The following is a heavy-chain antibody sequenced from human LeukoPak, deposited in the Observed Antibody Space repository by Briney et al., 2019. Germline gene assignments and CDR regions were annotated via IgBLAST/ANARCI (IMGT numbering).Heavy chain of an antibody. CDR2: TYYKSAWYN. V-gene: IGHV6-1*01. D-gene: IGHD6-19*01. CDR3: ARGTGWPQFDY. J-gene: IGHJ4*02. CDR1: GDSVSRDSIA. Sequence: TSQTLSLTCVISGDSVSRDSIAWNWIRQSPSRGLEWLGRTYYKSAWYNDYSVSVKGRMTINPDTSKNQFSLQLNSVTPEDTAVYYCARGTGWPQFDYWGQGTLVTVSS.